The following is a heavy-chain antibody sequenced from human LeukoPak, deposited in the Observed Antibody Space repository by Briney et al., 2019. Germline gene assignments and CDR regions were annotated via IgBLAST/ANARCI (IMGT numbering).Heavy chain of an antibody. Sequence: GGSLRLSCSASGFTFGSYAMYWVRQAPGKGLEWVSGIFGSGGSAHYADSVKGRFTISRDNSKNTVYLQMDSLRVEDTAIYYCAKTTTGYTSGRYPAWPIDYWGQGTLVTVSS. CDR1: GFTFGSYA. V-gene: IGHV3-23*01. J-gene: IGHJ4*02. D-gene: IGHD2-15*01. CDR2: IFGSGGSA. CDR3: AKTTTGYTSGRYPAWPIDY.